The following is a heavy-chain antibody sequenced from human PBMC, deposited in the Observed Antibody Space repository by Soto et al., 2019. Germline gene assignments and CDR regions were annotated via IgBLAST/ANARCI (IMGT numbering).Heavy chain of an antibody. D-gene: IGHD3-9*01. CDR1: GYTFTSYG. CDR3: ARDLRAFRTPGAILRYFDWLFY. Sequence: ASVKVSCKASGYTFTSYGISWVRQAPGQGLEWMGWISAYNGNTNYAQKLQGRVTMTTDTSTSTAYMELRSLRSDDTAVYYCARDLRAFRTPGAILRYFDWLFYWGQGTLVTVSS. V-gene: IGHV1-18*01. CDR2: ISAYNGNT. J-gene: IGHJ4*02.